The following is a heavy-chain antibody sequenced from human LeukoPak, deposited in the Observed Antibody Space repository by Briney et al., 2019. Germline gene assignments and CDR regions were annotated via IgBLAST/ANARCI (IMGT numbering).Heavy chain of an antibody. D-gene: IGHD6-13*01. CDR2: ISYDGSNK. Sequence: GGSLRLSCAASGFTFSSYAMHWVRQAPDKGLEWVAVISYDGSNKYYADSVKGRFTISRDNSKNTLYLQMNSLRAEDTAVYYCAKDLRSIAAAGTTFDYWGREPWSPSPQ. J-gene: IGHJ4*02. V-gene: IGHV3-30-3*01. CDR3: AKDLRSIAAAGTTFDY. CDR1: GFTFSSYA.